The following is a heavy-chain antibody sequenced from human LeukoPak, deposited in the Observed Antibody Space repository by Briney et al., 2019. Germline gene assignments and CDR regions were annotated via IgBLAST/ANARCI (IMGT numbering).Heavy chain of an antibody. J-gene: IGHJ6*02. D-gene: IGHD6-19*01. V-gene: IGHV4-59*01. Sequence: NASETLSLTCTVSGGSISSYYWSWIRQPPGKGLEWIGYIYYSGSTNYNPSLKSRVTISVDTSKNQFSLKLSSVTAADTAVYYCARVRAVAHQDYYYYGMDVWGQGTTVTVSS. CDR1: GGSISSYY. CDR2: IYYSGST. CDR3: ARVRAVAHQDYYYYGMDV.